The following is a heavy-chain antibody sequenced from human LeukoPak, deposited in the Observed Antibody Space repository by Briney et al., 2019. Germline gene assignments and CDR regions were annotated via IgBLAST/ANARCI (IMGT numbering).Heavy chain of an antibody. V-gene: IGHV1-2*02. Sequence: ASVKVSCKASGYTFTGYYMHWVRQAPGQGLEWMEWINPNSGGTNYAQKFQGRVTMTRDTSISTAYMELSRLRSDDTAVYYCARERLRDSSGYYQTFDYWGQGTLVTVSS. D-gene: IGHD3-22*01. J-gene: IGHJ4*02. CDR1: GYTFTGYY. CDR3: ARERLRDSSGYYQTFDY. CDR2: INPNSGGT.